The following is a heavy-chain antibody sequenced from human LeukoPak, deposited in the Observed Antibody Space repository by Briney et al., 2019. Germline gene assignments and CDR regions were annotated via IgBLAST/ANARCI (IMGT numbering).Heavy chain of an antibody. J-gene: IGHJ4*02. CDR3: AKHRFESGGYHSTD. Sequence: GGSLRLSCAASGFTLSSYWMSWVRQAPGKGLAWVSTISGGSGSTYCADSVRGRFTISRDNSKNTLYLQMNSLRDEDTAVYYCAKHRFESGGYHSTDWGQGTLVTVSS. V-gene: IGHV3-23*01. D-gene: IGHD3-22*01. CDR1: GFTLSSYW. CDR2: ISGGSGST.